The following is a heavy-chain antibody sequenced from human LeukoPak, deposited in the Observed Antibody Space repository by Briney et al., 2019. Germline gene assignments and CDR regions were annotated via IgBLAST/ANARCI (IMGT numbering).Heavy chain of an antibody. D-gene: IGHD3-10*01. CDR2: IYHSGRT. V-gene: IGHV4-38-2*02. CDR1: GYSISSGYY. J-gene: IGHJ4*02. Sequence: PSETLSLTCTVSGYSISSGYYWGWIRQPPGKGLEWIGSIYHSGRTYYNPSLKSRVTISVDTSKNQFSLKLSSVTAADTAIYYCARTYYYGSGRYFDYWGQGTLVTVSS. CDR3: ARTYYYGSGRYFDY.